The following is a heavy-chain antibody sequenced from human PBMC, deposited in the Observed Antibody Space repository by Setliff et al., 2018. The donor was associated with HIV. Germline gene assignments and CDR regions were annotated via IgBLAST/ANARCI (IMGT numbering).Heavy chain of an antibody. CDR3: GRDHRREYDDSSGYKIFDY. V-gene: IGHV3-21*01. Sequence: PGGSLRLSCAVSGFTFSSYSMNWVRQAPGKGLEWVSSMSSSSSYIYYADSVMGRFTISRDNAKNSLYLQMNSLRAEDTAVYYCGRDHRREYDDSSGYKIFDYWGQGTLVTVSS. CDR1: GFTFSSYS. CDR2: MSSSSSYI. D-gene: IGHD3-22*01. J-gene: IGHJ4*02.